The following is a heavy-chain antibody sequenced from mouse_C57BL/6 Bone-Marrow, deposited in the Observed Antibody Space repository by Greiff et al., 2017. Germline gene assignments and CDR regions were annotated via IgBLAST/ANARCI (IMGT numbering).Heavy chain of an antibody. V-gene: IGHV1-53*01. CDR2: INPSNGGT. J-gene: IGHJ4*01. D-gene: IGHD2-5*01. CDR3: ARSLSRYSNYDYAMDY. CDR1: GYTFTSYW. Sequence: QVQLQQPGTELVKPGASVKLSCKASGYTFTSYWMHWVKQRPGQGLEWIGNINPSNGGTNYNEKFKSKATLTVDKSSSTAYMQLSSLTSEDSAVYYCARSLSRYSNYDYAMDYWGQGTSVTVSS.